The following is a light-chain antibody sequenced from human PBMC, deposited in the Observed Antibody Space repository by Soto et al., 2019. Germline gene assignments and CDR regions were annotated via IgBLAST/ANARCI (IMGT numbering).Light chain of an antibody. CDR3: QQYNSWWT. V-gene: IGKV1-5*03. CDR2: KAS. CDR1: QSINRW. J-gene: IGKJ1*01. Sequence: DVRMYQSAATLSAYVEDRVTITCRASQSINRWLAWYQQKPGQAPKVLIYKASTVESGVPSRFSGSGSGTEFTLTISSLQPDDSATYYCQQYNSWWTFCHGSKVDI.